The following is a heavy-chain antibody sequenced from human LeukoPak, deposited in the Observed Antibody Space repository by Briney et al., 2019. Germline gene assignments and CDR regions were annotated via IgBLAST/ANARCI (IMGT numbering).Heavy chain of an antibody. J-gene: IGHJ4*02. CDR1: GGSISSSSYY. Sequence: SETLSLTCTVSGGSISSSSYYWGWIRQPPGKGLEWIGSIYYSGSTYYNPSLKSRVTISVDTSKNQFSLKLSSVTAADTAVYYCARDTGSRSVDYWGQGTLVTVSS. CDR2: IYYSGST. D-gene: IGHD1-1*01. CDR3: ARDTGSRSVDY. V-gene: IGHV4-39*07.